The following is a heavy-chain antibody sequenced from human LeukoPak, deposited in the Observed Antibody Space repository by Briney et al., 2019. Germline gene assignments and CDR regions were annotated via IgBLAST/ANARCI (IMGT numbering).Heavy chain of an antibody. CDR3: AKGAGSGVLDVFDI. V-gene: IGHV3-23*01. CDR2: IGGSGGST. J-gene: IGHJ3*02. D-gene: IGHD3-10*01. CDR1: AFSFSSFA. Sequence: GGSLRLSCAASAFSFSSFALSWVRQAPGKGREWVSAIGGSGGSTYYADSVKGRFTISRDNSKNTLYLQMSSLRAEDTAVYYCAKGAGSGVLDVFDIWGQGTMVTVSS.